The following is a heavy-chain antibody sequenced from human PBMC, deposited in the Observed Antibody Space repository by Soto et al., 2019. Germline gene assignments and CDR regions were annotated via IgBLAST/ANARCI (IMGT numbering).Heavy chain of an antibody. D-gene: IGHD3-22*01. Sequence: GGSLRLSCAASGFTFSSYAMSWVRQAPGKGLERVSAISGSGGSTYYADSVKGRFTISRDNSKNTLYLQMNSLRAEDKAVYYCAKEILTYCYDSSGYLAPFDYWGQGTLVTVSS. J-gene: IGHJ4*02. CDR2: ISGSGGST. CDR3: AKEILTYCYDSSGYLAPFDY. V-gene: IGHV3-23*01. CDR1: GFTFSSYA.